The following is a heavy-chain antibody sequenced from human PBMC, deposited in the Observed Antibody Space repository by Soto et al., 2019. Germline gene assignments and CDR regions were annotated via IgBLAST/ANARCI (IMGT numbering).Heavy chain of an antibody. Sequence: QVHLVQSGAEVKKPGASVKVSCKGSGYAFTTYGITWVRQAPGQGLEWMGWISAHNGNTNYAQKLQGRVTVTRDTSTSTACKELTSLRSDDTAVYYCARGRYGDYWGQGALVTVSS. V-gene: IGHV1-18*01. CDR3: ARGRYGDY. D-gene: IGHD1-1*01. CDR1: GYAFTTYG. CDR2: ISAHNGNT. J-gene: IGHJ4*02.